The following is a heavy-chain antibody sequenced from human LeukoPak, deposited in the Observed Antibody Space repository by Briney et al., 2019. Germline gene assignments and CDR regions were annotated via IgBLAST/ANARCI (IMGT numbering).Heavy chain of an antibody. CDR2: IKQDGSEK. V-gene: IGHV3-7*01. CDR1: GFTFSSYW. D-gene: IGHD4-17*01. CDR3: ARVVRIIYGDYADY. J-gene: IGHJ4*02. Sequence: GGSLKLSCAAAGFTFSSYWMSWVRQAPGKGLEWVANIKQDGSEKYYVDSVKGRFTISRDNAKNSLYLQMNSLRAEDTAVYYCARVVRIIYGDYADYWGQGTLVTVSS.